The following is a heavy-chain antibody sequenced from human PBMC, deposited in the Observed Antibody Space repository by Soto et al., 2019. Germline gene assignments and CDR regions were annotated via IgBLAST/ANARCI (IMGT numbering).Heavy chain of an antibody. CDR2: IWYDGSNK. CDR1: GFTFSSYG. V-gene: IGHV3-33*01. D-gene: IGHD3-9*01. J-gene: IGHJ4*02. Sequence: QVQLVESGGGVVQAGRSLRLSCAASGFTFSSYGMHWVRQAPGKGLEWVAVIWYDGSNKYYADSVKGRFTISRDNSKNTLYLQMNSLRAEDTAVYYCAAGRYFDWLPLDYWGQGTLVTVSS. CDR3: AAGRYFDWLPLDY.